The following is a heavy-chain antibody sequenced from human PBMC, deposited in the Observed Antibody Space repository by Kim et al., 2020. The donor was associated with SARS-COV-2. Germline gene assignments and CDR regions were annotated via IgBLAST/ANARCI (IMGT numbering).Heavy chain of an antibody. Sequence: VKGRFTIPGNNSKNTLYLQMNSLRAEDTAVYYCARDYLQLVEPQGGYFQHWGQGTLVTVSS. D-gene: IGHD6-13*01. J-gene: IGHJ1*01. V-gene: IGHV3-30*01. CDR3: ARDYLQLVEPQGGYFQH.